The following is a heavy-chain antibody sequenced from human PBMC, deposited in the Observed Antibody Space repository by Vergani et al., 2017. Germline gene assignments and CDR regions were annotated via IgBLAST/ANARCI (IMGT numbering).Heavy chain of an antibody. CDR1: GFTFSSYG. CDR2: ISYDGSNK. D-gene: IGHD2-15*01. Sequence: VQLVESGGGLVQPGGSLRPSCAASGFTFSSYGMHWVRQAPGKGLEWVAVISYDGSNKYYADSVKGRFTISRDNSKNTLYLQMNSLRAEDTAVYYCAKDLESGTFDYWGQGTLVTVSS. J-gene: IGHJ4*02. CDR3: AKDLESGTFDY. V-gene: IGHV3-30*18.